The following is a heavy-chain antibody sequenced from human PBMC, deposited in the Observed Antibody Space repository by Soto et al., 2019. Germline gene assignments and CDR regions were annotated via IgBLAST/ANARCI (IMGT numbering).Heavy chain of an antibody. CDR3: AREYSSSSQYLYFDV. CDR1: GGIFSSYA. Sequence: QVQLVQSGAEVKKPGSSVKVSCKVSGGIFSSYAIGWVRQAPGQGLEWMAGIIPITGTTNRAQKFQGRVTVTADESPTTVYMELSSLTAEDTAVYYCAREYSSSSQYLYFDVWGRGTLVTVSS. CDR2: IIPITGTT. V-gene: IGHV1-69*01. D-gene: IGHD6-6*01. J-gene: IGHJ2*01.